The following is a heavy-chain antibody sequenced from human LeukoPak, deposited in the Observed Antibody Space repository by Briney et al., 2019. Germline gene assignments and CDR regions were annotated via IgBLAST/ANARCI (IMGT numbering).Heavy chain of an antibody. V-gene: IGHV4-59*01. D-gene: IGHD4/OR15-4a*01. J-gene: IGHJ6*02. Sequence: SETLSLTCTVSGGSISSYYWSWIRQPPGKGLEWIGYIYYSGSTNYNPSLKSRVTISVDTSKNQFSLKLSSVTAADTAVYYCARDSRHPAPGAPYYYGMDVWGQGTTVTVSS. CDR3: ARDSRHPAPGAPYYYGMDV. CDR1: GGSISSYY. CDR2: IYYSGST.